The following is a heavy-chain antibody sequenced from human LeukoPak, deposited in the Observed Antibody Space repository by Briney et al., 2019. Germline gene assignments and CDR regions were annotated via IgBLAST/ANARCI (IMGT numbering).Heavy chain of an antibody. V-gene: IGHV3-21*01. D-gene: IGHD2-21*01. J-gene: IGHJ3*01. Sequence: GGSLRLSCVASGFTFSAYTINWVRQSPGKGLEWVSSITNTGTYIHYADSLKGRFTISRDNAKNSLYLQMNSLRADDTAVYYCVRRFLNDLDFWGQGTMVTVSS. CDR1: GFTFSAYT. CDR2: ITNTGTYI. CDR3: VRRFLNDLDF.